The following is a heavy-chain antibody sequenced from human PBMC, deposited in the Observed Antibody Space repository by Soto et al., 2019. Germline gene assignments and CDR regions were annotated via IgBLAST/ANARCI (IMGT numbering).Heavy chain of an antibody. CDR2: IYYSGST. CDR1: GGSISSGGYY. D-gene: IGHD5-12*01. V-gene: IGHV4-31*03. Sequence: SETLSLTCTVSGGSISSGGYYWSWIRHHPGKGLEWIGYIYYSGSTYYNPSLKSRVTISVDTSKNQFSLKLSSVTAADTAVYYCARAWVEVLGEMATDYYYGMDVWGQGTTVTVSS. J-gene: IGHJ6*02. CDR3: ARAWVEVLGEMATDYYYGMDV.